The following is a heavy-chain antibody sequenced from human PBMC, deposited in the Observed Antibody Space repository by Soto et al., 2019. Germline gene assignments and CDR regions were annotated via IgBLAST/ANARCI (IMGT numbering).Heavy chain of an antibody. CDR2: IYYSGST. J-gene: IGHJ5*02. CDR1: GPSISSYY. D-gene: IGHD3-10*01. V-gene: IGHV4-59*08. Sequence: PSETLSLTCALTGPSISSYYWRWIRQPPGKGLEWIGYIYYSGSTNYNPSLKSRVTISVDTSKNQFSLKLSSVTAADTAVYYCARLLWSRGDWFDPWGQGTLVTVS. CDR3: ARLLWSRGDWFDP.